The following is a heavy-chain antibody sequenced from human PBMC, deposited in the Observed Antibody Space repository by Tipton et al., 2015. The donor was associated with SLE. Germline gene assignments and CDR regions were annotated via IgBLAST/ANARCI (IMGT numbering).Heavy chain of an antibody. CDR2: IYYSGST. D-gene: IGHD6-6*01. V-gene: IGHV4-30-4*01. J-gene: IGHJ6*03. CDR3: ARGSGSSSAHYYYYYMDV. CDR1: GGSISSGNYY. Sequence: TLSLTCAVYGGSISSGNYYWSWIRQPPGKGLEWIGYIYYSGSTYYNPSLKSRVTISVDTSKNQFSLKLSSVTAADTAVYYCARGSGSSSAHYYYYYMDVWGQGTLVTVSS.